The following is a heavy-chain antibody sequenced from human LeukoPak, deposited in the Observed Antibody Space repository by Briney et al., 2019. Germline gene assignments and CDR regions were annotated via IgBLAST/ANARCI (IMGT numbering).Heavy chain of an antibody. CDR2: ISSSSSYI. Sequence: PGGSLRLSCAAPGFTFSSYSMNWVRQAPGKGLEWVSSISSSSSYIYYADSVKGRFTISRDNAKNSLYLQMNSLRAEDTAVYYCARDPYGDYAEYFQHWGQGTLVTVSS. V-gene: IGHV3-21*01. CDR3: ARDPYGDYAEYFQH. D-gene: IGHD4-17*01. CDR1: GFTFSSYS. J-gene: IGHJ1*01.